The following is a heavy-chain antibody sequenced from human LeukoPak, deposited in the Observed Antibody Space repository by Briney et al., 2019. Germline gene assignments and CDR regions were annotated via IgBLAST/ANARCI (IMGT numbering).Heavy chain of an antibody. V-gene: IGHV4-39*01. CDR1: GGSISSSSYY. CDR3: AMQRLVDTAMVKS. CDR2: IYYSGST. Sequence: KPSETLSLTCTVSGGSISSSSYYWGWIRQPPGKGLEWIGSIYYSGSTYYNPSLKSRVTVSVDTSKNQFSLKLSSVTAADTAVYYCAMQRLVDTAMVKSWGQGTLVTVSS. D-gene: IGHD5-18*01. J-gene: IGHJ4*02.